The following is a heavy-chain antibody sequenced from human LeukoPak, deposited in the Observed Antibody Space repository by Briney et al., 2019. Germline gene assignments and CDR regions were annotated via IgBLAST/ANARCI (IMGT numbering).Heavy chain of an antibody. CDR1: GFTLSSYW. V-gene: IGHV3-7*01. J-gene: IGHJ4*02. Sequence: PGGSLRLSCAASGFTLSSYWMSWVRQAPGKGLEWVANIKQDGSEKYYVDSVKGRFTISRDNAKNSLYLQMNSLRAEDTAVYYCARDDLLDYWGQGTLVTVSS. CDR2: IKQDGSEK. CDR3: ARDDLLDY.